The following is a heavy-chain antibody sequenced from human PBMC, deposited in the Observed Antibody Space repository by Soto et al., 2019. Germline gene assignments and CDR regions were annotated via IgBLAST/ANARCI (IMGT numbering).Heavy chain of an antibody. Sequence: QVQLVQSGAEVKKPGSSVKVSCKASGGTFSGYAISWVRQAPGQGLEWMGGIIPIFGTANYAQKFQGRVTITADESTSTAYMELSSLRSEDTAVYYCASGIHYYDSSGYSLYYYYGMDVWGQGTTVTVSS. J-gene: IGHJ6*02. D-gene: IGHD3-22*01. CDR1: GGTFSGYA. V-gene: IGHV1-69*01. CDR3: ASGIHYYDSSGYSLYYYYGMDV. CDR2: IIPIFGTA.